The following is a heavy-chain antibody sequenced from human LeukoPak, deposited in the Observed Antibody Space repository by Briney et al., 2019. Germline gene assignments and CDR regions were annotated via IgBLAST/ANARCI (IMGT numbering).Heavy chain of an antibody. CDR3: ARHLEAVVVVAA. CDR1: GGSISSSSYC. J-gene: IGHJ3*01. V-gene: IGHV4-39*01. CDR2: IYYSGST. D-gene: IGHD2-15*01. Sequence: PSETLSLTCTVSGGSISSSSYCWGWLRQPPGKGLEWIGSIYYSGSTYYNPSLKSRVTISVDTSKNQFSLKLSSVTAADTAVYYCARHLEAVVVVAAWGQGTMVTVSS.